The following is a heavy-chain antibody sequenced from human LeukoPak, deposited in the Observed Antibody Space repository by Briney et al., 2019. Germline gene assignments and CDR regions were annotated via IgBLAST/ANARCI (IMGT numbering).Heavy chain of an antibody. Sequence: GGSLRLSCAASGFTFSSYWMSWVRQAPGMGLEWAANIKEDGSEKYYVDSVKGRFTISRDNAKNSLYLQMNSLRAEDTAVYYCAKDGEGVLRFLEWLLDYWGQGTLVTVSS. CDR1: GFTFSSYW. CDR3: AKDGEGVLRFLEWLLDY. V-gene: IGHV3-7*01. D-gene: IGHD3-3*01. CDR2: IKEDGSEK. J-gene: IGHJ4*02.